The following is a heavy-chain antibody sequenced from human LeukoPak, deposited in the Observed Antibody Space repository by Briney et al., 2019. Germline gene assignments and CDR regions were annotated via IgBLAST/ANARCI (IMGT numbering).Heavy chain of an antibody. D-gene: IGHD2-2*01. CDR2: IWYDGSNK. V-gene: IGHV3-33*01. CDR3: ARGALGYCSSTSCYPYYYYYYYMDV. J-gene: IGHJ6*03. CDR1: GFTFSSYG. Sequence: GGSLRLSCAASGFTFSSYGMHWVRQALGKGLEWVAVIWYDGSNKCYADSVKGRFTISRDNSKNTLYLQMNSLRAEDTAVYYCARGALGYCSSTSCYPYYYYYYYMDVWGKGTTVTVSS.